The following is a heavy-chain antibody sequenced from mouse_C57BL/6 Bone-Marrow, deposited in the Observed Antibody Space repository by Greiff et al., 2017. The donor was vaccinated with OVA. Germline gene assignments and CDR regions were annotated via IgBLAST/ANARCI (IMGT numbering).Heavy chain of an antibody. V-gene: IGHV1-7*01. J-gene: IGHJ2*01. Sequence: VKLQEPGAELAKPGASVKLSCKASGYTFTSYWMHWVKQRPGQGLEWIGYINPSSGYTKYNQKFKDKATLTVDKSSSTAYMQLSSLTYEVSAVYYVARLGSWYFDYWGQGTTLTVSS. CDR3: ARLGSWYFDY. CDR1: GYTFTSYW. CDR2: INPSSGYT.